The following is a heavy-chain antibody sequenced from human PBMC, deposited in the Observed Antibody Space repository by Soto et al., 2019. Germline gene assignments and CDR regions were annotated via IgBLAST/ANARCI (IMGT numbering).Heavy chain of an antibody. J-gene: IGHJ6*03. CDR1: GYTFTSYD. D-gene: IGHD3-3*01. CDR2: MNPNSGNT. Sequence: ASVKVSCKASGYTFTSYDINWVRRATGQGLEWMGWMNPNSGNTGYAQKFQGRVTMTRNTSISTAYMELSSLRSEDTAVYYCARGYDFWSGADDYYYYYMDVWGKGTTVTVSS. V-gene: IGHV1-8*01. CDR3: ARGYDFWSGADDYYYYYMDV.